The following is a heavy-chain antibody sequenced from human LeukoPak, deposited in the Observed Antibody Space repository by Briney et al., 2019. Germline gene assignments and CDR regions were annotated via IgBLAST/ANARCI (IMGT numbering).Heavy chain of an antibody. CDR1: GFTFSSYA. V-gene: IGHV3-23*01. CDR2: ISGSGGST. CDR3: AKDIKWESVPHTFDY. J-gene: IGHJ4*02. Sequence: PGGSLRLSCAASGFTFSSYAMSWVRQAPGKGLEWVSAISGSGGSTYYADPVKGRFTISRDSSKNTLYLQMTSLRAEDTAVYYCAKDIKWESVPHTFDYWGQGTLVTVSS. D-gene: IGHD1-26*01.